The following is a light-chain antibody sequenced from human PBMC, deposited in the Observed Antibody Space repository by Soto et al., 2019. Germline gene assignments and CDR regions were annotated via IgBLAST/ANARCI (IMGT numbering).Light chain of an antibody. J-gene: IGLJ2*01. CDR2: KDS. Sequence: SYELTQPPSVSVSPGQTARITCSGDALPKQYAYWYQQKPGQAPVLVIYKDSERPSGIPEPFSGSSSGTTVTLTISGVQAEDEADYYCQSADSSGTSLFGGGTKLTVL. CDR3: QSADSSGTSL. CDR1: ALPKQY. V-gene: IGLV3-25*03.